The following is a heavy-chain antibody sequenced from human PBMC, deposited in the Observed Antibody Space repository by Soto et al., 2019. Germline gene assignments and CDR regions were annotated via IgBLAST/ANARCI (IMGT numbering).Heavy chain of an antibody. J-gene: IGHJ3*02. V-gene: IGHV4-61*01. CDR2: IYYSGST. CDR3: ARGGSDFWSGYYRVEGSAFDI. Sequence: KASETLSLTCTVSGGSVSSGSYYWSWIRQPPGKGLEWIGYIYYSGSTNYNPSLKSRVTISVDTSKNQFPLKLSSVTAADTAVYYCARGGSDFWSGYYRVEGSAFDIWGQGTMVTVSS. D-gene: IGHD3-3*01. CDR1: GGSVSSGSYY.